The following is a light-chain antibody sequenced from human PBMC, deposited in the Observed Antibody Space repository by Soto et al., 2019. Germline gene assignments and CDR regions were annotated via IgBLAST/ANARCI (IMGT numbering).Light chain of an antibody. V-gene: IGLV7-46*01. J-gene: IGLJ3*02. CDR1: TGAVTTGHY. CDR2: DTS. Sequence: QSVVTQEPSLTVSPGGTVTLTCGSSTGAVTTGHYPYWFQLKPGQVPRTLIYDTSNRQSWTPARFSGSLLGGKAALTLSGAQPEDEAEYYCLLSYGGPRVFGGGTKLTVL. CDR3: LLSYGGPRV.